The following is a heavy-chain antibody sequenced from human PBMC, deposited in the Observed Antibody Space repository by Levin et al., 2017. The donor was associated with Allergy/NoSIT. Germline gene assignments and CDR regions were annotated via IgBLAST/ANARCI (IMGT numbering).Heavy chain of an antibody. CDR1: GFTFNTYS. D-gene: IGHD3-10*01. CDR2: ISSTSSIM. J-gene: IGHJ4*02. V-gene: IGHV3-48*01. CDR3: ARGYGSGTSDYFDY. Sequence: GGSLRLSCAASGFTFNTYSMNWVRQAPGKGLEWVSYISSTSSIMYYADSVKGRFTISRDNAKNSLYLQMNSLRAEDTAVYYCARGYGSGTSDYFDYWGQGTLVTVSS.